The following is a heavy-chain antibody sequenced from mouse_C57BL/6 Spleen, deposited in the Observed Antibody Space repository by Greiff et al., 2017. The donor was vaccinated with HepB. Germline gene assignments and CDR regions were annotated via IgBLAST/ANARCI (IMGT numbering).Heavy chain of an antibody. V-gene: IGHV1-69*01. D-gene: IGHD2-3*01. CDR3: ARRRDDGYYFDY. CDR2: IDPSDSYT. Sequence: QVQLQQPGAELVMPGASVKLSCKASGYTFTSYWMHWVKQRPGQGLEWIGEIDPSDSYTNYNQKFKGKSTLTVDKSSSTAYMQLSSRTSEDSAVYYCARRRDDGYYFDYWGQGTTLTVSS. J-gene: IGHJ2*01. CDR1: GYTFTSYW.